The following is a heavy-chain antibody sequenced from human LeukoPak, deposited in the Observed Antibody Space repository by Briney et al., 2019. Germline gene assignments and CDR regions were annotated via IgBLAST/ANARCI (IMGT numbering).Heavy chain of an antibody. D-gene: IGHD1-26*01. CDR1: GFTFSSYG. CDR3: ARGGGSGSYYLFDY. Sequence: PGGSLRLSCAASGFTFSSYGMHWVRQAPGKGLEWVAFIRYDGSNKYYADSVKGRFTISRDNSKNTLYLQMNSLRAEDTAVYYCARGGGSGSYYLFDYWGQGTLVTVSS. J-gene: IGHJ4*02. CDR2: IRYDGSNK. V-gene: IGHV3-30*02.